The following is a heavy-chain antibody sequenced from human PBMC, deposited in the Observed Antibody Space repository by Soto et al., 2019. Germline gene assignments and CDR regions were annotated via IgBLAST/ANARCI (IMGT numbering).Heavy chain of an antibody. CDR2: IYPGDSDT. Sequence: GGSLKISCKGSGYSFTSYWIAWVRQMPGKGLEWMGIIYPGDSDTRYSPSFQGQVTISADKSISTAYLQWSSLKASDTAMYYCASQEMATKNVDAFDIWGQGTMVTVSS. D-gene: IGHD5-12*01. V-gene: IGHV5-51*01. J-gene: IGHJ3*02. CDR3: ASQEMATKNVDAFDI. CDR1: GYSFTSYW.